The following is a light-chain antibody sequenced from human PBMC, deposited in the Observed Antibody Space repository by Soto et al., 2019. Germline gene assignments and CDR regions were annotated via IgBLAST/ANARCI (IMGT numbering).Light chain of an antibody. J-gene: IGLJ2*01. CDR3: NSSTSSTTLV. Sequence: QSALTQPASVSGSPGQSITISCTGTSSDVGGYDYVSWYQQHPGKAPKLMIYDVSSRPSGVSNRFSGSKSGSTASLTISGLHAEDEADYYCNSSTSSTTLVVGGGTKLTVL. CDR1: SSDVGGYDY. V-gene: IGLV2-14*03. CDR2: DVS.